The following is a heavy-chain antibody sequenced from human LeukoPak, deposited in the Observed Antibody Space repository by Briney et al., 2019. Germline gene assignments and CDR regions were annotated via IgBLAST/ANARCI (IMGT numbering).Heavy chain of an antibody. J-gene: IGHJ6*02. CDR2: IKSKTDGGTT. CDR3: TTPGNYYDSSGQYYYYYGMDV. CDR1: GFTFSSYT. Sequence: GGSLRLSCAASGFTFSSYTMSWVRQAPGRGLEWVGRIKSKTDGGTTDYAAPVKGRFTISRDDSKNTLYLQMNSLKTEDTAVYYYTTPGNYYDSSGQYYYYYGMDVWGQGTTVTVSS. D-gene: IGHD3-22*01. V-gene: IGHV3-15*01.